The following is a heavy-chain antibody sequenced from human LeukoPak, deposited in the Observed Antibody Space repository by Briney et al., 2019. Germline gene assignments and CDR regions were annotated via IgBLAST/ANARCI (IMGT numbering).Heavy chain of an antibody. CDR3: ARVNWNPDY. D-gene: IGHD1-1*01. V-gene: IGHV4-38-2*01. CDR1: GHSISRGYH. CDR2: IHHSGST. Sequence: PSEALSLTCAVSGHSISRGYHWGWIRQPPGKALEWIGSIHHSGSTYYNSSLKSRVTISVDASKNQFSLKVSSVTAADTAVYYCARVNWNPDYWGQGTLFTVSS. J-gene: IGHJ4*02.